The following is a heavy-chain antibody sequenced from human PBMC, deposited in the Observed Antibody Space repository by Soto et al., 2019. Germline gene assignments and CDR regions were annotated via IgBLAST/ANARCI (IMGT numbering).Heavy chain of an antibody. Sequence: EVQLVESGGGLVQPGGSLRLSCTASGFAVRHNYMTWVRQAPGKGLEWVSLIYSGGDTAYADSVKGRFTISRHTSQNTLYLHMNSLRAEGTAVYYCARKTDSIPSGGDVWGKGTAVTVSS. J-gene: IGHJ6*04. D-gene: IGHD3-10*01. V-gene: IGHV3-53*04. CDR1: GFAVRHNY. CDR3: ARKTDSIPSGGDV. CDR2: IYSGGDT.